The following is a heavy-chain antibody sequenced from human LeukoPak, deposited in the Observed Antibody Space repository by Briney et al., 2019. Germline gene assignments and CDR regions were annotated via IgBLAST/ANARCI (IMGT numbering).Heavy chain of an antibody. D-gene: IGHD1-26*01. CDR2: IYYSGST. J-gene: IGHJ4*02. Sequence: ASETLSLTCTVSGGSISSSSYYWGWIRQPPGEGLEWIGSIYYSGSTYYNPSLKSRVTISVDTSKNQFSLKLSSVTAADTAVYYCARQYIVGATNDYWGQGTLVTVSS. CDR3: ARQYIVGATNDY. CDR1: GGSISSSSYY. V-gene: IGHV4-39*01.